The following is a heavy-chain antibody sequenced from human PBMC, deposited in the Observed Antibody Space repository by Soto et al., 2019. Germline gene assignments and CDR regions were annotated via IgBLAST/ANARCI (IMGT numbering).Heavy chain of an antibody. Sequence: PSETLSLTCAVSGGSISSGGYSWSWIRQPPGKGLEWIGYIYHSGSTYYNPSLKSRVTISVDRSKNQFSLKLSSVTAADTAVYYCARAGPVVTTPGANWFDPWGQGTLVTVSS. CDR3: ARAGPVVTTPGANWFDP. V-gene: IGHV4-30-2*01. CDR2: IYHSGST. CDR1: GGSISSGGYS. J-gene: IGHJ5*02. D-gene: IGHD2-21*02.